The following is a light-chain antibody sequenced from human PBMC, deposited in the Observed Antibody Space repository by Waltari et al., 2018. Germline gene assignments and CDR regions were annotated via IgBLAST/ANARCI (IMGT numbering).Light chain of an antibody. CDR2: AAS. CDR1: QRISRY. Sequence: DIQMTQSPSSLSASVGDRVTITCRASQRISRYLNWYQHKAGEAPKVLIFAASSLHSGVPSRFSGSGSGTDVSLTVSSLQPEDFATYYCQQTYTSLPTFGQGTKVEIK. CDR3: QQTYTSLPT. V-gene: IGKV1-39*01. J-gene: IGKJ1*01.